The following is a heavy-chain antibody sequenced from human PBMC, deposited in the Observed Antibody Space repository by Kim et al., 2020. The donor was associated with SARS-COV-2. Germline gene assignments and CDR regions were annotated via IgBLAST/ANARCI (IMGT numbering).Heavy chain of an antibody. D-gene: IGHD3-16*01. Sequence: GGSLRLSCVGSGFIFRTTAMNWVRQTPGKGLEWVSGIGGDESTHYADSVKGRFTISRDNSRNTLHLQMSSLRVEDTAIYYCAKDLYDYCAMDVWGQGTT. CDR2: IGGDEST. J-gene: IGHJ6*02. V-gene: IGHV3-23*01. CDR1: GFIFRTTA. CDR3: AKDLYDYCAMDV.